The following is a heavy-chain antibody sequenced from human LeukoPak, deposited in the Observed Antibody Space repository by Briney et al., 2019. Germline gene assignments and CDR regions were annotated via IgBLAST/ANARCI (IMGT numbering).Heavy chain of an antibody. J-gene: IGHJ4*02. CDR1: GFTLSDYY. D-gene: IGHD1-14*01. Sequence: PGGSLRLSCAASGFTLSDYYMSWIRQAPGKGLEWISFITSSSGYTYYADSVKGRFIISRDNAKNSLYLQMNSLRAEDTAVYFCARIEKWTNLVRYYFDNWGQGTLVTVPS. CDR2: ITSSSGYT. CDR3: ARIEKWTNLVRYYFDN. V-gene: IGHV3-11*03.